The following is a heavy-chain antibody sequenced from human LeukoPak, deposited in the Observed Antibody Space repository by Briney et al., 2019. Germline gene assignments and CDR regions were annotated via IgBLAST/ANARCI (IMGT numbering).Heavy chain of an antibody. CDR1: GGSISSYY. Sequence: SETLSLTCTVSGGSISSYYWSWIRQPPGKGLEWIGYIYYSGSTNYNPSLKSRVTISVDTSKNQFSLKLSSVTAADTAVYYCARYPSSGWYVVDYWGQGTLVTVSS. V-gene: IGHV4-59*01. CDR3: ARYPSSGWYVVDY. J-gene: IGHJ4*02. D-gene: IGHD6-19*01. CDR2: IYYSGST.